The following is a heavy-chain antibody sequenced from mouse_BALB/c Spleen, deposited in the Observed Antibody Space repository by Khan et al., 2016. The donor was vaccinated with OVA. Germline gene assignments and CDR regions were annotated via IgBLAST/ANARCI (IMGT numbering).Heavy chain of an antibody. Sequence: EVQLQESGPDLVKPSQSLSLTCTVTGYSITSGYSWHWIRQFPGNKLEWMGYIYYSGSINYNPSLKSRISINRDTSKNQFFLQLNSVTTQDTSTYDCARDGNYMDYWGQGTSVTVSS. CDR1: GYSITSGYS. J-gene: IGHJ4*01. D-gene: IGHD2-1*01. V-gene: IGHV3-1*02. CDR3: ARDGNYMDY. CDR2: IYYSGSI.